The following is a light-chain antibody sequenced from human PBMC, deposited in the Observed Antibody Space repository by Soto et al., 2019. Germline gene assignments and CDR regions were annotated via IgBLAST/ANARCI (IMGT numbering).Light chain of an antibody. Sequence: SYELTQPPSVSVAPGQTATFICGGDNIGYKTVHWYQQRPGQAPVLVVYDDSDRPSGIPERFSGSNSGNTATLTINRVEAGDEADYYCRVWDSGSDLFGGGTKLTVL. J-gene: IGLJ2*01. CDR2: DDS. CDR1: NIGYKT. V-gene: IGLV3-21*02. CDR3: RVWDSGSDL.